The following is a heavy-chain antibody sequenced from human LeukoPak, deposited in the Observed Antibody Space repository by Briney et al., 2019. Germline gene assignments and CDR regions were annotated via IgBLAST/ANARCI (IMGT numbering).Heavy chain of an antibody. J-gene: IGHJ5*02. D-gene: IGHD2-15*01. CDR2: TYHTGGA. CDR1: GVSFRGSGWY. Sequence: SETLSLTCSVSGVSFRGSGWYWSWLRQSPGKDLELFVYTYHTGGAYYSPSLKSRVAISVDWYKKQFSLNLRSVTGADTAVYFCARGPVGGVVLATAAGYFDPCGQGRLVTVSS. CDR3: ARGPVGGVVLATAAGYFDP. V-gene: IGHV4-30-2*06.